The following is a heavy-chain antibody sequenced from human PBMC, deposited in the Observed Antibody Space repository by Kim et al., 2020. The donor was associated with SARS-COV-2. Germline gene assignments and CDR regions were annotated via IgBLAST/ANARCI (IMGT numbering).Heavy chain of an antibody. Sequence: KGRFTISRDNSKNTLYLQMNSLRAEDTAVYYCAKDQRAARPTTVQDAFDIWGQGTMVTVSS. CDR3: AKDQRAARPTTVQDAFDI. V-gene: IGHV3-23*01. J-gene: IGHJ3*02. D-gene: IGHD6-6*01.